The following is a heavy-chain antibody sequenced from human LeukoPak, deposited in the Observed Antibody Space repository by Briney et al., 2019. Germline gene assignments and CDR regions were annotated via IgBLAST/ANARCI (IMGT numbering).Heavy chain of an antibody. Sequence: PGGSLRLSCAASGCTFSSYEMNWVRQAPGKGLEWVSYISSSGSTIYYADSVKGRFTISRDNAKNSLYLQMNSLRAEDTAVYYCARVSAAATREDFDYWGQGTLVTVSS. CDR3: ARVSAAATREDFDY. CDR1: GCTFSSYE. V-gene: IGHV3-48*03. D-gene: IGHD6-13*01. CDR2: ISSSGSTI. J-gene: IGHJ4*02.